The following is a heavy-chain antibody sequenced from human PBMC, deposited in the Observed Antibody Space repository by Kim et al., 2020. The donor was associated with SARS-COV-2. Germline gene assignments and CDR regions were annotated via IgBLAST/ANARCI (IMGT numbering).Heavy chain of an antibody. CDR2: INSDGSST. D-gene: IGHD1-26*01. V-gene: IGHV3-74*01. CDR1: GLTFSSYW. CDR3: ARGSSGSYPRAFDI. Sequence: GGSLRLSCAASGLTFSSYWMHWVRQAPGKGLVWVSRINSDGSSTTYADSVKGRLTISRDNAKNTLYLQMNSLRAEDTAVYYCARGSSGSYPRAFDIWGQGTTVTVSS. J-gene: IGHJ3*02.